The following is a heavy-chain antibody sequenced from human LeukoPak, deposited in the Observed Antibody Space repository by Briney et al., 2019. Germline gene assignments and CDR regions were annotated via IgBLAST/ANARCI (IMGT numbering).Heavy chain of an antibody. CDR1: GFTFSNYW. CDR3: ARGYCSSGNCYFLDS. Sequence: GGSLRLSCAASGFTFSNYWMHCVRHAPGKGLVWVSRINSDGRITNYADSVKGRFTISRDNAKNTLYLQMNSLRAEDTAVYYCARGYCSSGNCYFLDSWGQGTLVTVSS. J-gene: IGHJ4*02. D-gene: IGHD2-15*01. V-gene: IGHV3-74*01. CDR2: INSDGRIT.